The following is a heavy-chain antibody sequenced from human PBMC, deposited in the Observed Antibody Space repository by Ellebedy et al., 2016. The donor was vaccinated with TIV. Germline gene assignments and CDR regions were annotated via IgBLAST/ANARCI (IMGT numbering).Heavy chain of an antibody. V-gene: IGHV4-39*01. J-gene: IGHJ6*02. CDR2: IYYSGST. Sequence: MPSETLSLTCTVSGGSISSSSYYWGWIRQPPGKGLEWIGSIYYSGSTYYNPSLKSRVTISVDTSKNQFSLKLSSVTAADTAVYYCARLYWLVPYNYGMDVWGQGTTVTVSS. D-gene: IGHD6-6*01. CDR1: GGSISSSSYY. CDR3: ARLYWLVPYNYGMDV.